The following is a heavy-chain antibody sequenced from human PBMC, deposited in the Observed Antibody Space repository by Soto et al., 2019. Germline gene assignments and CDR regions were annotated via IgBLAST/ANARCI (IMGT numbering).Heavy chain of an antibody. Sequence: QVQLVQSGAEVKKPGSSVKVSCKASGGTFSSYAISWVRQAPGQGREWMGGIIPIFGTANYAQKFQGRVTITADESTSTAYMELSSLRSEDTAVYYCARVIVRGIAVAGNRFDPWGQGTLVTVSS. D-gene: IGHD6-19*01. J-gene: IGHJ5*02. CDR1: GGTFSSYA. V-gene: IGHV1-69*01. CDR2: IIPIFGTA. CDR3: ARVIVRGIAVAGNRFDP.